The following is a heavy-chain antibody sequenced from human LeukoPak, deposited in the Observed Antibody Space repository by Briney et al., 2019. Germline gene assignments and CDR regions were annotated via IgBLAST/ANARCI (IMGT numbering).Heavy chain of an antibody. V-gene: IGHV4-34*01. D-gene: IGHD1-26*01. CDR1: GGSFSGYY. CDR3: ARGRSYKPYYYYGMDV. CDR2: INHSGST. J-gene: IGHJ6*02. Sequence: SETLSLTCAVSGGSFSGYYWSWIRQPPGKGLEWIGEINHSGSTNYNPSLKSRVTISVDTSKNQFSLKLSSVTAADTAVYYCARGRSYKPYYYYGMDVWGQGTTVTVSS.